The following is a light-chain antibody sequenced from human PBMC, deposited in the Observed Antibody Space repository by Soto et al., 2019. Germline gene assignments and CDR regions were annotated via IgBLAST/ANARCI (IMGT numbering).Light chain of an antibody. J-gene: IGKJ1*01. Sequence: DIQMTQSPSSLSASVGDRVTITCRASQSISSYLNWYQQKPGKAPKLLIYAASSLQSGVPSRFSGSGSGTDFTLTISGLQPEDVATYYCQKYNSAPWTFGQGTKVDIK. CDR2: AAS. V-gene: IGKV1-39*01. CDR1: QSISSY. CDR3: QKYNSAPWT.